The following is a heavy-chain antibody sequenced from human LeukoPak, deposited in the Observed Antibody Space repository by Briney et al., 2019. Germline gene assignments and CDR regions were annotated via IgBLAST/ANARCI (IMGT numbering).Heavy chain of an antibody. V-gene: IGHV1-18*04. CDR2: ISAYNGNT. CDR3: ARDPKWFGELLPYGMDV. CDR1: GYTFTSYG. D-gene: IGHD3-10*01. J-gene: IGHJ6*04. Sequence: ASVKVSCKASGYTFTSYGISWVRQAPGQGLEWMGWISAYNGNTNYAQKLQGRVTMTTETSTSTAYMELRSLRSDDTAVYYCARDPKWFGELLPYGMDVWGKGTTVTVSS.